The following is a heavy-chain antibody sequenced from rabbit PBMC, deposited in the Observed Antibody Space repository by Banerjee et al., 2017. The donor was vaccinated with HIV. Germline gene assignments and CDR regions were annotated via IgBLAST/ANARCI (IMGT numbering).Heavy chain of an antibody. D-gene: IGHD8-1*01. V-gene: IGHV1S45*01. J-gene: IGHJ6*01. Sequence: QEQLVESGGGLVRPEGSLTLSCTASGFDFSDKAVMCLVRQAPGKGLQWIACINAITGRALYATWAKGRFTFSKTSSTTVTLQMTSLTAADTATYFCARDTGSSFSSYGMDLWGQGTLVTVS. CDR3: ARDTGSSFSSYGMDL. CDR1: GFDFSDKAV. CDR2: INAITGRA.